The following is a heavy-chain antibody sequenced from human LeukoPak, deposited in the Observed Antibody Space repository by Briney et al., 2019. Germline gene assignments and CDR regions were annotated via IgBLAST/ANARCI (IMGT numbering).Heavy chain of an antibody. CDR3: AKASEERYSGYDDYLHY. J-gene: IGHJ4*02. D-gene: IGHD5-12*01. CDR1: GFSFEDHA. V-gene: IGHV3-9*01. Sequence: GGSLRLSCVVSGFSFEDHAMHWVRQAPGKGLEWVLGISWNGDTMGYADSVKGRFTVSRDNAKNSVYLQMNNLRTEDTALYYCAKASEERYSGYDDYLHYWGQGTLVTVSS. CDR2: ISWNGDTM.